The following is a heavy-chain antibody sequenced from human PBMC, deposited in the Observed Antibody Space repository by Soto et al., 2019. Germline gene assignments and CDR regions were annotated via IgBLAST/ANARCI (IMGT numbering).Heavy chain of an antibody. D-gene: IGHD2-2*01. Sequence: QVPLVQSGAEVRKPGASVKVSCKASGYSFTTYGISWVRQAPGQGLEWMGWISPYNGNTRYAQKAQGRVTMTTDTSTGTAYMEMRSLRSGDTAVYYCARDEIVVVPATMDYYIMDAWGQGTTVTVSS. CDR1: GYSFTTYG. CDR2: ISPYNGNT. J-gene: IGHJ6*02. V-gene: IGHV1-18*01. CDR3: ARDEIVVVPATMDYYIMDA.